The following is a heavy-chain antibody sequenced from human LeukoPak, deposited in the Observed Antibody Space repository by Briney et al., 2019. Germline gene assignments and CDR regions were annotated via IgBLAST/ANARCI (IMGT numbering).Heavy chain of an antibody. J-gene: IGHJ4*02. CDR3: TTDPGALSSGWYGVDY. CDR2: IKSKTDGGTT. D-gene: IGHD6-19*01. V-gene: IGHV3-15*01. Sequence: GGSLRLSCAASGFTFSNAWMSWVRQAPGKGLEWVGRIKSKTDGGTTDYAAPVKGRFTISRDDSKNTLYLQMNSLKTEDTAVYYCTTDPGALSSGWYGVDYWGQGTLVAVSS. CDR1: GFTFSNAW.